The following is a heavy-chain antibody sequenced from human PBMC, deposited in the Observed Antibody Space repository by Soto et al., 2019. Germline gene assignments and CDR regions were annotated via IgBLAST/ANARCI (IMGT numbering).Heavy chain of an antibody. CDR2: ISAYNGNT. V-gene: IGHV1-18*01. Sequence: ASVKVSCKASGYTFTSYGISWVRQAPGQGLEWMGWISAYNGNTNYAQKLQGRVTISRDNSKNTLYLQMNSLRAEDTAVYYCAKEGLLWFAPHAEYFQHWGQGTLVTVSS. J-gene: IGHJ1*01. CDR3: AKEGLLWFAPHAEYFQH. D-gene: IGHD3-10*01. CDR1: GYTFTSYG.